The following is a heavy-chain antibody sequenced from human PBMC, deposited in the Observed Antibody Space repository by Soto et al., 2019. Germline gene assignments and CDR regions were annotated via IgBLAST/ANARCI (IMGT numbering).Heavy chain of an antibody. D-gene: IGHD3-3*01. CDR3: KRQGSDFWRGKPQYYMDV. Sequence: EVQLVESGGGLVQPGGSLKLSCAASGFTFSGSAMHWVRQASGKGLEWVGRIRSKPNNYATAYGASVKGRFTISRDDSKKHALSAKKSLNPRGTGVYYRKRQGSDFWRGKPQYYMDVWGKGTTVTVSS. V-gene: IGHV3-73*01. CDR1: GFTFSGSA. CDR2: IRSKPNNYAT. J-gene: IGHJ6*03.